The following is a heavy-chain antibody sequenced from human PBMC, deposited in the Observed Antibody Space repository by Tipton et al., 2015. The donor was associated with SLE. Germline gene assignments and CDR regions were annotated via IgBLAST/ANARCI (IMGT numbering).Heavy chain of an antibody. V-gene: IGHV4-34*01. D-gene: IGHD3-22*01. J-gene: IGHJ5*02. CDR3: ATMVNYYDSRPDNWFDP. CDR2: INHSGST. CDR1: GGSFSGYY. Sequence: TLSLTCAVYGGSFSGYYWSWIRQPPGKGLERIGEINHSGSTNYNPSLKSRVTISVDTSKNQFSLKLSSVTAADTAVYYCATMVNYYDSRPDNWFDPWGQGTLVTVSS.